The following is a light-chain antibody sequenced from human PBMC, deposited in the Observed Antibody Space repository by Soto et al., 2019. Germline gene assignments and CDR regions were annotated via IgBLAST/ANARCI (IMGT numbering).Light chain of an antibody. V-gene: IGLV2-8*01. CDR2: EVN. CDR3: TSYAGGNNV. Sequence: QSALTQPPSASGSPGQSVTISCTGTSSDVGGYNYVSWYQQNPGKVPKLMIYEVNKRPSGVPDRFSGSKSGNMASLTVSGLQAEDEADYYCTSYAGGNNVFGTGTKVTVL. CDR1: SSDVGGYNY. J-gene: IGLJ1*01.